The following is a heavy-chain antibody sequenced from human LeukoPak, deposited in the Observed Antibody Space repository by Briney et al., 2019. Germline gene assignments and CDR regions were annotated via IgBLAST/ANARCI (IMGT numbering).Heavy chain of an antibody. D-gene: IGHD4/OR15-4a*01. J-gene: IGHJ4*02. Sequence: GGSLRLSCLSSGFIYSNYAMTWVRQPAGKGLEGVASISGNAGSTYYIDSVKGRFTISRDNSKNTLFLQMNSLRAEDTGMYYCAKYGAPGWSGYCDYWGQGTLVTVSS. CDR1: GFIYSNYA. CDR3: AKYGAPGWSGYCDY. V-gene: IGHV3-23*01. CDR2: ISGNAGST.